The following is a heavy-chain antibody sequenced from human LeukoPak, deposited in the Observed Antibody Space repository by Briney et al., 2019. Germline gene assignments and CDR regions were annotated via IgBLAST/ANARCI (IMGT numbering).Heavy chain of an antibody. J-gene: IGHJ3*02. CDR1: GGSFSGYY. V-gene: IGHV4-34*01. CDR3: ARAIYSKGAFDI. CDR2: INHSGST. Sequence: SETLSLTCAVYGGSFSGYYWSRIRQLPGKGLEWIGEINHSGSTNYNPSLKSRVTISVDTSKNQFSLKLSSVTAADTAVYYCARAIYSKGAFDIWGQGTMVTVSS. D-gene: IGHD4-11*01.